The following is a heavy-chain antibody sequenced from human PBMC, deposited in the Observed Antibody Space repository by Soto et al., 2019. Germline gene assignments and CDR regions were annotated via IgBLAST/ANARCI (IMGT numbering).Heavy chain of an antibody. CDR3: ARGRDFWTYYYYYMDV. CDR1: GGSFSGYY. V-gene: IGHV4-34*01. J-gene: IGHJ6*03. Sequence: SETLSLTCAVYGGSFSGYYWSWIRQPPGKGLEWIGEINHSGSTNYNPSLKSRVTISVDTSKNQFSLKLSSVTAADTAVYYCARGRDFWTYYYYYMDVWGKGTTVTVSS. CDR2: INHSGST. D-gene: IGHD2-21*02.